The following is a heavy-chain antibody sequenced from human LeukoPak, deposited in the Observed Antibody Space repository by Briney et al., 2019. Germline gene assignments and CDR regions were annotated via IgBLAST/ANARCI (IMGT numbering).Heavy chain of an antibody. V-gene: IGHV1-18*01. J-gene: IGHJ5*02. CDR2: IRAYNGNT. D-gene: IGHD6-19*01. CDR3: ARVGPLAVAGHNWFDP. Sequence: ASVKVSCKASGYTFTSYGISWVRQAPGQGLEWMGWIRAYNGNTNYAQKLQGRVTMTTDTSTSTAYRELRSLRSDDTAVYYCARVGPLAVAGHNWFDPWGQGTLVTVSS. CDR1: GYTFTSYG.